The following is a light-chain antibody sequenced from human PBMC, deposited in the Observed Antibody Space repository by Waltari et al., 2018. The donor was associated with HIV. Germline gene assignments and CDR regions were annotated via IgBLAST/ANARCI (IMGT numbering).Light chain of an antibody. J-gene: IGKJ4*01. CDR2: DST. V-gene: IGKV3-11*01. CDR1: QSVSNY. Sequence: EIVLTQSPATLSLSPGDRAILSCRASQSVSNYLAWYQQKPGQAPRLLIYDSTHRATGIPARFSGSASTTDFTLTISSLEPEDFGVYYCQQRHDWPPLTFGGGTKVEI. CDR3: QQRHDWPPLT.